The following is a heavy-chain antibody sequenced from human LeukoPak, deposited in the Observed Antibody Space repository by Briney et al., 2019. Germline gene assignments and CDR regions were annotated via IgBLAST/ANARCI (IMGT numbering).Heavy chain of an antibody. CDR2: TYYRSKWYN. CDR1: GESVSSNSAA. Sequence: SQTLSLTCAISGESVSSNSAAWNWIRQSPSRGLELLGTTYYRSKWYNDYAVSLKSRIIINPDTSKNQFSLQLNSVTPEDTAVYYSARDGSRHYDFWTGYHAFDIWGQGTMVTVSS. CDR3: ARDGSRHYDFWTGYHAFDI. J-gene: IGHJ3*02. D-gene: IGHD3-3*01. V-gene: IGHV6-1*01.